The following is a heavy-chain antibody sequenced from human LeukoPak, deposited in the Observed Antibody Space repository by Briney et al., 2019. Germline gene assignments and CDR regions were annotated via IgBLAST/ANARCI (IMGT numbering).Heavy chain of an antibody. Sequence: GGSLRLSCAASGFTFSSYAMSWVRQAPGKGLEWVSAISGSGGSTYYADSVKGRFTISRDNSKNTLYLQMNSLRAEDTAVYYCAKSIRTAMVIYYYYYYMDVWGKGTTVTVSS. CDR1: GFTFSSYA. CDR2: ISGSGGST. CDR3: AKSIRTAMVIYYYYYYMDV. D-gene: IGHD5-18*01. V-gene: IGHV3-23*01. J-gene: IGHJ6*03.